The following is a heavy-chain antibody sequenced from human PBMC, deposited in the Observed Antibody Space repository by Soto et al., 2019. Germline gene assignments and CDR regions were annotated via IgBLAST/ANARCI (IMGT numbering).Heavy chain of an antibody. D-gene: IGHD3-22*01. CDR2: IYYSGST. CDR3: ARNKEVRTLDV. J-gene: IGHJ4*02. V-gene: IGHV4-39*01. CDR1: GGSISSSSYY. Sequence: PSETLSLTCTVSGGSISSSSYYWGWIRQPPGKGLEWIGSIYYSGSTYYNPSLKSRVTISVDTSKNQFSLKLSSVTAADTAVYYCARNKEVRTLDVWGQGTRVTVSS.